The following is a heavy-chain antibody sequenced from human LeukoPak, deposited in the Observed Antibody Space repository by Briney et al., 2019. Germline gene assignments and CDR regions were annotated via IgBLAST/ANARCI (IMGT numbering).Heavy chain of an antibody. CDR3: ASQPSAVAGNY. V-gene: IGHV3-7*02. Sequence: SGGSLRLSCAASGFTFNNYAMSWVRQAPGKGLEWVANIKQNGGEKYYVDSVKGRFTISRDNAKNSLYLQMNSLRAEDTAVYYCASQPSAVAGNYWGQGTLVTVSS. CDR1: GFTFNNYA. J-gene: IGHJ4*02. CDR2: IKQNGGEK. D-gene: IGHD6-19*01.